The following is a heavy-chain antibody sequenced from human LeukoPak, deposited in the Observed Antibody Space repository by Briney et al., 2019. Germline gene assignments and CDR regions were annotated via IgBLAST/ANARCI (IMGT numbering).Heavy chain of an antibody. CDR1: GGSISSSSYY. CDR3: ARDRGSYSGYATGDYFDY. D-gene: IGHD5-12*01. V-gene: IGHV4-61*02. J-gene: IGHJ4*02. CDR2: IYSSGYT. Sequence: SETLSLTCTVSGGSISSSSYYWGWIRQPAGKGLEWIGRIYSSGYTNYNPSLKSRVTMSVDTSKNQFSLKLSSVTAADTAVYYCARDRGSYSGYATGDYFDYWGQGTLVTVSS.